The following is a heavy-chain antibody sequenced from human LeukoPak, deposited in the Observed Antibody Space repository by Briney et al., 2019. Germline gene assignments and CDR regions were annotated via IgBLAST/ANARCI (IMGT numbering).Heavy chain of an antibody. CDR3: ARDGGYCSGGSCYNYFDY. CDR1: GYTFSSYE. V-gene: IGHV3-48*03. CDR2: ISSSGSTI. Sequence: GGSLRLSCAASGYTFSSYEMNWVRQAPGKGLEWVSYISSSGSTIYYADSVKGRFTISRDNAKNSLYLQMNSLRAEDTAVYYCARDGGYCSGGSCYNYFDYWGLGTLVTVSS. D-gene: IGHD2-15*01. J-gene: IGHJ4*02.